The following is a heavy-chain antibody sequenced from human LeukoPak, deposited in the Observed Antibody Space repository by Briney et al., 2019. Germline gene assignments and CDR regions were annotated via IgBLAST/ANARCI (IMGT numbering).Heavy chain of an antibody. J-gene: IGHJ3*02. D-gene: IGHD3-22*01. CDR3: ARDYYDSSGYYGGLAAFDI. CDR1: GGTFSSYA. V-gene: IGHV1-69*13. Sequence: SVKVSCKASGGTFSSYAISWVRQAPGQGLEWMGGIIPIFGTANYAQKFQGRVTITADESTSTAYMELSSLRSEDTAVYYCARDYYDSSGYYGGLAAFDIWGQGTMVTVSS. CDR2: IIPIFGTA.